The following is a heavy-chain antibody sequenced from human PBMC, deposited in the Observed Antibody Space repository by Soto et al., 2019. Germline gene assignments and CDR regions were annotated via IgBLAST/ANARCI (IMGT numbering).Heavy chain of an antibody. CDR2: ISNDGSNK. CDR3: ARDHGSGSYDY. Sequence: QVQLVESGGGVVQPGRSLRLSCAASGFTFSSYTMHWVRQAPGKGLEWVAVISNDGSNKYHADSVKGRFTISRDNSEDTLYLQMNSLRAEDTAVYYCARDHGSGSYDYWGQGTLVTVSS. D-gene: IGHD3-10*01. CDR1: GFTFSSYT. J-gene: IGHJ4*02. V-gene: IGHV3-30-3*01.